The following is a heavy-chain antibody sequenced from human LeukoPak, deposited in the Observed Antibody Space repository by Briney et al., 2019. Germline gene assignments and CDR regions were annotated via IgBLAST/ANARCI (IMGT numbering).Heavy chain of an antibody. Sequence: SETLSLTCTVSGGSVSSGDYYWNWIRQPPGKGLEWIGYIYYSGSSYYSPSLKSRVTISIDTSKNQFSLKLSSVTAADTAVYYCARIDSSGEIDYWGQGTLVTVSS. CDR3: ARIDSSGEIDY. CDR2: IYYSGSS. CDR1: GGSVSSGDYY. V-gene: IGHV4-30-4*01. D-gene: IGHD6-25*01. J-gene: IGHJ4*02.